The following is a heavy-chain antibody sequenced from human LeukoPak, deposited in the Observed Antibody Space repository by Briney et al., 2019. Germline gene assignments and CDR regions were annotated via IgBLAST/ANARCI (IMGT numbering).Heavy chain of an antibody. CDR2: ISFDGSNK. CDR1: GFTFSSYA. V-gene: IGHV3-30-3*01. Sequence: GGSLRLSCAASGFTFSSYAMSWVRQPPGKGLEWVAVISFDGSNKYYADSVKGRFTISRDNSKNTLHLQMNSLRAEDTAVYYCAREELGSSLGFDPWGQGTLVTVSS. D-gene: IGHD3-16*01. CDR3: AREELGSSLGFDP. J-gene: IGHJ5*02.